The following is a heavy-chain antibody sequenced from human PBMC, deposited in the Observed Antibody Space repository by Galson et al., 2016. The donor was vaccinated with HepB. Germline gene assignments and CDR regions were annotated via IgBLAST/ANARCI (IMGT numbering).Heavy chain of an antibody. CDR3: AQHGDAGNSADYNGLNV. V-gene: IGHV3-43*02. CDR2: INAQNDRT. CDR1: GFIFEDFG. J-gene: IGHJ6*02. D-gene: IGHD4-23*01. Sequence: SLRLSCAASGFIFEDFGMHWVRQAPGKGLEWVSLINAQNDRTYYAASVKGRFTVSRDNNKKILYLRKNRLNIDDTALYYCAQHGDAGNSADYNGLNVWGQGTMVTVSS.